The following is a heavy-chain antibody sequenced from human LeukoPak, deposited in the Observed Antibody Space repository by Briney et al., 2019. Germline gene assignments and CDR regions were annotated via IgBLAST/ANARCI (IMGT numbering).Heavy chain of an antibody. CDR1: GYTFINYG. J-gene: IGHJ4*02. V-gene: IGHV1-18*01. CDR2: ITPYNDNT. CDR3: ARRGVYYYDSSGRANYYFDF. D-gene: IGHD3-22*01. Sequence: ASVKVSCKASGYTFINYGINWVRQAPGQGLEWVGWITPYNDNTNYAQKLQGRVTMTTDTSTSTAYMELRGLRPDDTAMYYCARRGVYYYDSSGRANYYFDFWGQGTLVAVSS.